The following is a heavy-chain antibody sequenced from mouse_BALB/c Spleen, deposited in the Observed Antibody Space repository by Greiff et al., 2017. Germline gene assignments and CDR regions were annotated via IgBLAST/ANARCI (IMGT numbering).Heavy chain of an antibody. J-gene: IGHJ3*01. Sequence: QVQLKQSGPELVKPGASVKISCKASGYAFSSSWMNWVMQRPGQGLEWIGRIYPGDGDTNYNEKFKGKATLTADKSSNTAYMQLSSLTSEDSAVYFCARNYDYDQFAYWGQGTLVTVSA. V-gene: IGHV1-82*01. CDR2: IYPGDGDT. D-gene: IGHD2-4*01. CDR3: ARNYDYDQFAY. CDR1: GYAFSSSW.